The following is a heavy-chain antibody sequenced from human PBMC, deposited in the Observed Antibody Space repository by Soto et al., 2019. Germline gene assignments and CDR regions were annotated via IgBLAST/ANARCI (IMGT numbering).Heavy chain of an antibody. CDR1: GGSTSSGDYY. CDR2: IYYSGST. J-gene: IGHJ4*02. V-gene: IGHV4-30-4*01. Sequence: LSLTCTVSGGSTSSGDYYWSWLRQPPGKGLEWIGYIYYSGSTYYNPSLKSRVTISVDTSKNQFSLKLSSVTAADTAVYYCAREATIAARLDSWGQGTLVTV. D-gene: IGHD6-6*01. CDR3: AREATIAARLDS.